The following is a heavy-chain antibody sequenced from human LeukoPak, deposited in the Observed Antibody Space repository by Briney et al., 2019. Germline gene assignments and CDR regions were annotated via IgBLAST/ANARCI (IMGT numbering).Heavy chain of an antibody. CDR1: GYTFSSYD. V-gene: IGHV1-8*01. CDR2: MNPNSGKT. Sequence: GASVKVSCKASGYTFSSYDINWVRQATGQGLEWMGWMNPNSGKTGYAQKFQGRVTMTKNTSISTAYMELSSLRSEDTAVYYCARGPTQVVVLGYYHMDVWGKGTTVTVSS. CDR3: ARGPTQVVVLGYYHMDV. J-gene: IGHJ6*03. D-gene: IGHD2-2*01.